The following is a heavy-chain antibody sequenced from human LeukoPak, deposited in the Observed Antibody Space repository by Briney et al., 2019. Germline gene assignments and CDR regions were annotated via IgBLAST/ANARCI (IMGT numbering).Heavy chain of an antibody. D-gene: IGHD6-13*01. Sequence: GGSLRPSCAASGFTFSSYWMHWVRQAPGKGLVWVSRINSDGSSTSYADSVKGRFTISRDNAKNTLFLHMNSLRAEDTAVYYFARGVAAAGNPNWGQGTLVTVSS. CDR2: INSDGSST. CDR3: ARGVAAAGNPN. J-gene: IGHJ4*02. V-gene: IGHV3-74*01. CDR1: GFTFSSYW.